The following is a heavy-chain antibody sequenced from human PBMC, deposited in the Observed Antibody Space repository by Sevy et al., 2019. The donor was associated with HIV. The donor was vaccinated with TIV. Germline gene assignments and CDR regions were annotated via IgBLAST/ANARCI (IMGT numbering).Heavy chain of an antibody. CDR2: INYSRST. CDR1: GGSGGSISDYY. J-gene: IGHJ5*02. Sequence: KQSQTLSLTCSVSGGSGGSISDYYWSWIRQPPGKGLEWIGYINYSRSTKFNPSLKSQVTISVDTSKNQFSLKLTSVTAADTAVYYCARGGTSLFAPWGQGTLVTVSS. D-gene: IGHD2-15*01. CDR3: ARGGTSLFAP. V-gene: IGHV4-59*01.